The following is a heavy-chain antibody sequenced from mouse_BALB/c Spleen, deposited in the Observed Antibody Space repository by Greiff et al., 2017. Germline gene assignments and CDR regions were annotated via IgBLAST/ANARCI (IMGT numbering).Heavy chain of an antibody. J-gene: IGHJ2*01. Sequence: VHVKQSGPELVKPGASVKVSCKASGYAFTSYNMYWVKQSHGKSLEWIGYIDPYNGGTSYNQKFKGKATLTVDKSSSTAYMHLNSLTSEDSAVYYCARRRGYDGFDYWGQGTTLTVSS. V-gene: IGHV1S135*01. D-gene: IGHD2-2*01. CDR1: GYAFTSYN. CDR2: IDPYNGGT. CDR3: ARRRGYDGFDY.